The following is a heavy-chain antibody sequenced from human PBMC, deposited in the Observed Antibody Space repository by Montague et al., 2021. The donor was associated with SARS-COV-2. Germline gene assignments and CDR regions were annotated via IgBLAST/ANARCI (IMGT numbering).Heavy chain of an antibody. V-gene: IGHV4-34*01. Sequence: SETLSLTCAVHGKSFSGYYWNWIRQPPWTGLEWIGEINHGGSTKYSPSLTRRLTISADTSKNQFTLKLTSVAAADTAVYYCARLRDGVVPSPILGGGPCYSFYYMDVWGRGTTVTVAS. J-gene: IGHJ6*03. CDR1: GKSFSGYY. CDR2: INHGGST. D-gene: IGHD2-15*01. CDR3: ARLRDGVVPSPILGGGPCYSFYYMDV.